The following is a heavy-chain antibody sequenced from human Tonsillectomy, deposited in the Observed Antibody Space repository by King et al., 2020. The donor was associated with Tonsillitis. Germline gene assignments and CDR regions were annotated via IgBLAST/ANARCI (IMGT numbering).Heavy chain of an antibody. J-gene: IGHJ4*02. CDR2: IGPSGGNA. V-gene: IGHV3-23*04. CDR3: VKXRWGXN. CDR1: GFTFSTYT. D-gene: IGHD7-27*01. Sequence: VQLVEXXGGLVQPGGALRLSCTAAGFTFSTYTMSWVRQAPGKGLEWVSVIGPSGGNAFYADSVKGRFTISRDNSKNMLYLQMNSLSAEGTDVYYCVKXRWGXNWGEXTLVTVSS.